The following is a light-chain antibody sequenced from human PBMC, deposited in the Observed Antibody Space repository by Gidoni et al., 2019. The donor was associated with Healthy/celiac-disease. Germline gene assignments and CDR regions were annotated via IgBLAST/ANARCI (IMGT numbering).Light chain of an antibody. CDR2: QDS. J-gene: IGLJ3*02. V-gene: IGLV3-1*01. Sequence: SYELTQPPSVSVSPGQTASITCSGDKLGDKYACWYQQKPGQSPVLVIYQDSKRPPGIPERFSGSNSGNTATLTISGTQAMDEADYYCQAWDSSTRWVFGGGTKLTVL. CDR1: KLGDKY. CDR3: QAWDSSTRWV.